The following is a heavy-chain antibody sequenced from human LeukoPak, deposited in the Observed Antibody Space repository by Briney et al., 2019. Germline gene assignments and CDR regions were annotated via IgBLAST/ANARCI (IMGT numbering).Heavy chain of an antibody. CDR2: TYYRSKWYY. J-gene: IGHJ4*02. CDR3: ARDPVGGSTIFDY. CDR1: GDSVSSNSDA. Sequence: SQTLSLTCAISGDSVSSNSDAWNWIRQSPSRGLEWLGRTYYRSKWYYDYAVAVKSRISINPDTSKNQFSLQLSSVAPEDTAVYYCARDPVGGSTIFDYWGQGTLVTVSS. D-gene: IGHD1-26*01. V-gene: IGHV6-1*01.